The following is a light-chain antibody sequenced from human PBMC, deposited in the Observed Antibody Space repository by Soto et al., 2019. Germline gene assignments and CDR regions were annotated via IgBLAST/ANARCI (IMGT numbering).Light chain of an antibody. J-gene: IGLJ2*01. CDR2: EGS. CDR1: SSDVGSYNL. CDR3: CSYAGSSTLV. V-gene: IGLV2-23*01. Sequence: QSALTQPASVSGSPGQSITISCTGTSSDVGSYNLVSWYQQNPGKAPKLMIYEGSKRPSGVSNRFSGSKSGNTASLTISGLQAEDEAAYHCCSYAGSSTLVFGGGTKVTVL.